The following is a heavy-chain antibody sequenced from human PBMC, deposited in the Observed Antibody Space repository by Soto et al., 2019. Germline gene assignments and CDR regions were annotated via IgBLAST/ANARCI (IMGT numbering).Heavy chain of an antibody. CDR2: INHSGST. J-gene: IGHJ6*02. CDR1: GGSFSCYY. Sequence: SETLSLTCAVYGGSFSCYYWSWIRQPPGKGLEWSGEINHSGSTNYNPSLKGRVTISVDTSKNQFSLKLSSVTAADTAVYYCARVLRGRGMVRGNYYYYYGMDVWGQGTTVTVSS. V-gene: IGHV4-34*01. D-gene: IGHD3-10*01. CDR3: ARVLRGRGMVRGNYYYYYGMDV.